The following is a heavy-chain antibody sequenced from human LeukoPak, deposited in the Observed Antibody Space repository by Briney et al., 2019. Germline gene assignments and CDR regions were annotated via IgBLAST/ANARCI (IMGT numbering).Heavy chain of an antibody. CDR3: ARGAAAIPRWYFDL. V-gene: IGHV1-69*06. J-gene: IGHJ2*01. D-gene: IGHD2-2*01. Sequence: SVKVSCKTSGGIITDYAISWVRQAPGQGLEWAGVIIPIFGTSNYAQKFQGRVTITADKSTNTAYMELSSLRSEDTAVYYCARGAAAIPRWYFDLWGRGTLVTVSS. CDR2: IIPIFGTS. CDR1: GGIITDYA.